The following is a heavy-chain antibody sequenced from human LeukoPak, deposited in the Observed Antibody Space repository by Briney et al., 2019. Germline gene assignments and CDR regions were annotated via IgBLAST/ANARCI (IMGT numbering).Heavy chain of an antibody. J-gene: IGHJ4*02. CDR1: GGSISSYY. Sequence: PSETLSLTCTVSGGSISSYYWSWIRQPPGKGLEWIGYIYYSGSTNYNPSLKSRVTISVDTSKNQFSLKLSSVTAADTAVYYCARVPSRRIVVGLFDYWGQGTLVTVSS. V-gene: IGHV4-59*01. CDR3: ARVPSRRIVVGLFDY. D-gene: IGHD3-22*01. CDR2: IYYSGST.